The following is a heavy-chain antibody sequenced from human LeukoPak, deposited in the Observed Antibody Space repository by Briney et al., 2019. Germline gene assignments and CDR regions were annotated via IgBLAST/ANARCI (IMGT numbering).Heavy chain of an antibody. J-gene: IGHJ4*02. D-gene: IGHD7-27*01. V-gene: IGHV3-11*04. CDR2: ISNSGTIV. CDR1: GFTVSSNY. Sequence: GGSLRLSCAASGFTVSSNYMTWIRQTPGKGLEWVSFISNSGTIVYYAESVKGRFTIFRDNAKNSLYLQMNSLRVEDTAVYYCGRGHWGLDYWGQGTLVTVS. CDR3: GRGHWGLDY.